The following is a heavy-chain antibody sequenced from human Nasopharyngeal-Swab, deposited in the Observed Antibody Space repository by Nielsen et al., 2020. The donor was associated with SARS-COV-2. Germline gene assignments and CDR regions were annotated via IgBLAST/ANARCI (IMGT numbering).Heavy chain of an antibody. V-gene: IGHV3-23*01. CDR1: GFTFSSYA. Sequence: GESLKISCAASGFTFSSYAMSWVRQAPWKGLEWVSAISGSDGSTYYADSVKGRFTISRDNSKNTLYLQMNSLRAEDTAVYYCAKDSIWFGELSPNPFDYWGQGTLVTVSS. J-gene: IGHJ4*02. D-gene: IGHD3-10*01. CDR2: ISGSDGST. CDR3: AKDSIWFGELSPNPFDY.